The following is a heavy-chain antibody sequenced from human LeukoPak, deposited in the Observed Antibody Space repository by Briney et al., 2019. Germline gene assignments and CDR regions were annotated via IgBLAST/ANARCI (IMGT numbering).Heavy chain of an antibody. CDR1: GYSFTGYY. CDR3: ARGYYDSSDFEYFQH. D-gene: IGHD3-22*01. V-gene: IGHV1-2*02. Sequence: ASVKVSCKASGYSFTGYYMHWVRQAPGQGLEWMGWINPNSGDTNFAQNFQGRVTMTRDTSISTVYMELSRLRSDDAAVFYCARGYYDSSDFEYFQHWGQGTLVTVSS. J-gene: IGHJ1*01. CDR2: INPNSGDT.